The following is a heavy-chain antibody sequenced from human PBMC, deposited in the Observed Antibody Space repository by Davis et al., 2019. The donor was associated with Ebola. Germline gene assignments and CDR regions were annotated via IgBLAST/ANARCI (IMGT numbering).Heavy chain of an antibody. CDR1: GFSLSTSGVG. CDR2: IYWDDDK. V-gene: IGHV2-5*02. CDR3: AHTVRRYDFWSGYYDGWFDP. J-gene: IGHJ5*02. Sequence: SGPTLVKPTQTLTLTCTFSGFSLSTSGVGVGWIRQPPGKALEWLALIYWDDDKRYSPSLKSRLTITKDTSKNQVVLTMTNMDPVDTATYYCAHTVRRYDFWSGYYDGWFDPWGQGTLVTVSS. D-gene: IGHD3-3*01.